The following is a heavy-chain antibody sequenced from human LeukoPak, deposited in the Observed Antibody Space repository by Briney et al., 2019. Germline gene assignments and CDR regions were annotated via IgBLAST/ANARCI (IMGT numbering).Heavy chain of an antibody. CDR1: GFTFSTYA. J-gene: IGHJ5*02. CDR3: AKDTDIVTTGWFDP. Sequence: GRSLRLSCAASGFTFSTYAMHWVRQAPGKGLEWVSGISGSGGSTYYADSVKGRFTISRDNSKNTLYLQMNSLRAEDTAVYYCAKDTDIVTTGWFDPWGQGTLVTVSS. D-gene: IGHD5-12*01. CDR2: ISGSGGST. V-gene: IGHV3-23*01.